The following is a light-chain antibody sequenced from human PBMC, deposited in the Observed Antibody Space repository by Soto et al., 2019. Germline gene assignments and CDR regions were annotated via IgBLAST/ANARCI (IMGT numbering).Light chain of an antibody. CDR1: SVNFASNY. J-gene: IGLJ2*01. Sequence: NFMLSQPHSVSESPGKTVTISCTGSSVNFASNYVQWYQQRPGGAPTTVIYEDDQRPSGVPDRFSGSIDSSSNSASLTISGLKTEDEADYYCQSFDTGTQQVVFGGGTKLTVL. CDR3: QSFDTGTQQVV. CDR2: EDD. V-gene: IGLV6-57*02.